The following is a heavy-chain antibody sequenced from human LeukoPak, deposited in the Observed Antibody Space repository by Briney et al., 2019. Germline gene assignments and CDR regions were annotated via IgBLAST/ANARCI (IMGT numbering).Heavy chain of an antibody. CDR2: IYYSGST. CDR3: ARGRGYSGYAYYMDV. CDR1: GGFISSSSYY. V-gene: IGHV4-39*07. Sequence: PSETLSLTCTVSGGFISSSSYYWGWIRQPPGKGLEWIGSIYYSGSTYYNPSLKSRVTISVDTSKNQFSLKLSSVTAADTAVYYCARGRGYSGYAYYMDVWGKGTTVTVSS. J-gene: IGHJ6*03. D-gene: IGHD5-12*01.